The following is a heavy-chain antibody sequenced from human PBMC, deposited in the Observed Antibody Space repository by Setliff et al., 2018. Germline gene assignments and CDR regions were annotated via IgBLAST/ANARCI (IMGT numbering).Heavy chain of an antibody. D-gene: IGHD6-19*01. CDR2: ISTDDGDT. Sequence: ASVKVSCKASGYTFTTHGISWVRQAPGQGLEWMGWISTDDGDTNYGQKYQGRVTMTTDTSTNTVYMELRSLRSDVTAVYFCVREYSGGGLMWGQGTMVTVSS. CDR1: GYTFTTHG. V-gene: IGHV1-18*01. J-gene: IGHJ3*01. CDR3: VREYSGGGLM.